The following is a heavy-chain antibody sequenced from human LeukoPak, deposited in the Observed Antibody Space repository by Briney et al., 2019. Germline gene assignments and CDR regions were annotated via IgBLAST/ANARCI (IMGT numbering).Heavy chain of an antibody. J-gene: IGHJ4*02. Sequence: GGSLRLSCAASGFTFSGYDVHWVRQATGKGLEWVSAIGTAGDPYYPGSVKGRFTISRENAKNSLYLQMNSLRAGDTAVYYCARALGSNGDYYFDYWGQGTLVTVSS. CDR3: ARALGSNGDYYFDY. CDR2: IGTAGDP. V-gene: IGHV3-13*05. CDR1: GFTFSGYD. D-gene: IGHD4-17*01.